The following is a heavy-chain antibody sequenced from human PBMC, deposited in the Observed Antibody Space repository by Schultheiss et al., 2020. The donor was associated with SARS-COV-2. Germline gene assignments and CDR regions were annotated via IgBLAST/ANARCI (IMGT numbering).Heavy chain of an antibody. CDR3: ARGGYGIVGATHFDY. J-gene: IGHJ4*02. D-gene: IGHD1-26*01. CDR1: GFTFSSYE. Sequence: GGSLRLSCAASGFTFSSYEMNWVRQAPGKGLEWVAVIWYDGSNKYYADSVKGRFTISRDNSKNTLYLQMNSLRAEDTAVYYCARGGYGIVGATHFDYWGQGTLVTVSS. V-gene: IGHV3-33*08. CDR2: IWYDGSNK.